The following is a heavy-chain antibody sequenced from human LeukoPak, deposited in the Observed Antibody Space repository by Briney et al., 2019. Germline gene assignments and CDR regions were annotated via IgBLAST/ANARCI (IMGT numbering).Heavy chain of an antibody. J-gene: IGHJ5*02. D-gene: IGHD3-9*01. CDR2: IDYSGRT. V-gene: IGHV4-39*07. CDR1: GDSIDSVSYY. Sequence: PSETLSLTCSVSGDSIDSVSYYWGWIRQAPGKGPEWIASIDYSGRTFYNPSLRSRVTISVDTSNNDFSLNLTSVTAADTAVYYCATEFYDFLSGESWFDPWGQGILVTVS. CDR3: ATEFYDFLSGESWFDP.